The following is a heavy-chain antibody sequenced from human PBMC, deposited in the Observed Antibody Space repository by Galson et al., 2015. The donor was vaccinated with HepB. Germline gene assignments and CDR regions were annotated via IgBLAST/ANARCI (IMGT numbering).Heavy chain of an antibody. J-gene: IGHJ6*02. D-gene: IGHD6-13*01. Sequence: QSGAEVKKAGESLKISCKVSGYSFINYWIGWVRQMPGKGLEWMGIIYPGDSDARYSPSFQGQVIFSADESINTAYLQWSSLKASDTAMYYCARQGGDRWGIAAESTFMDVWGQGTTVTVSS. CDR3: ARQGGDRWGIAAESTFMDV. V-gene: IGHV5-51*01. CDR2: IYPGDSDA. CDR1: GYSFINYW.